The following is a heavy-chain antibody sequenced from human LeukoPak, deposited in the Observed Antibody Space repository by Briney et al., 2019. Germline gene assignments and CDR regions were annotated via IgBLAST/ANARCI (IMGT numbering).Heavy chain of an antibody. V-gene: IGHV4-59*08. CDR1: GGSISSYY. D-gene: IGHD6-6*01. J-gene: IGHJ4*02. CDR2: IYYSGST. CDR3: ARVPAEQLAFDY. Sequence: SETLSLTCTVSGGSISSYYWSWIRQPPGKGLEWIGYIYYSGSTNYNPSLKSRVTISVDRSKNQLSLKLSSVTAADTAVYYCARVPAEQLAFDYWGQGTLVTVSS.